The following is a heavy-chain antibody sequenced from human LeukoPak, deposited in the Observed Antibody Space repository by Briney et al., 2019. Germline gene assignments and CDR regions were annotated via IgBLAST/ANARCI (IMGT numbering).Heavy chain of an antibody. CDR3: ARGTGRWLGDTATTHWYFDL. V-gene: IGHV3-21*01. J-gene: IGHJ2*01. D-gene: IGHD1-26*01. Sequence: GGSLRLSCAASGFTFSSYSMNWVRQAPGKGLEWVSSISTGSTYIYYADSMKGRFTISRDNAKNSLYLQMNSLRAEDTAVYYCARGTGRWLGDTATTHWYFDLWGRGTLVTVSS. CDR1: GFTFSSYS. CDR2: ISTGSTYI.